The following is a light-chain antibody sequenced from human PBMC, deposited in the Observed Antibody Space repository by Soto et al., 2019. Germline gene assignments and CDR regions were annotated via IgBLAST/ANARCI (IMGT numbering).Light chain of an antibody. CDR2: GAS. J-gene: IGKJ1*01. CDR3: QQYNNWPRGT. V-gene: IGKV3-15*01. CDR1: QSVSSN. Sequence: EIVMTQSPATLSVSPGERATLSCRASQSVSSNLAWYQQKPGQAPRLLIYGASTRATGIPARFSGSGSGTEFTLTHCRLQSEDFAVYCCQQYNNWPRGTFGQGTKVEIK.